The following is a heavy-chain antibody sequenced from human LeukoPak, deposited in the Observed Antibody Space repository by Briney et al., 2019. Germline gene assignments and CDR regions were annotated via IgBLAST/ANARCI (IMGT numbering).Heavy chain of an antibody. CDR3: AREGGWSIFSMDV. D-gene: IGHD2-21*01. Sequence: SQTLSLTCTVSGGSISSGGYYWSWIRQHPGKGLEWIGYIYYSGSTYYNPSLKSRVTISVDTSKNQFSLKLSSVTAADTAVYYCAREGGWSIFSMDVWGQGTTVTVSS. V-gene: IGHV4-31*03. J-gene: IGHJ6*02. CDR2: IYYSGST. CDR1: GGSISSGGYY.